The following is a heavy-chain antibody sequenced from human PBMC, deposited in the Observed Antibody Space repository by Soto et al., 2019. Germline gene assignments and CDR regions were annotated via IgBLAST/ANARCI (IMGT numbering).Heavy chain of an antibody. V-gene: IGHV3-23*01. CDR2: VSGGGDGT. J-gene: IGHJ3*01. CDR1: GFTFSNYA. CDR3: AKKGLGSLATYCNYGDCHYAFDL. Sequence: EVQLLESGGGLVQPGGSLRLSCAASGFTFSNYAMSWDRQAPGKGLEWVSTVSGGGDGTYYADSVKGRFTISRDNPRNTVYLQMNRLRAEDTAVYYCAKKGLGSLATYCNYGDCHYAFDLWGQGTIATVSS. D-gene: IGHD2-21*02.